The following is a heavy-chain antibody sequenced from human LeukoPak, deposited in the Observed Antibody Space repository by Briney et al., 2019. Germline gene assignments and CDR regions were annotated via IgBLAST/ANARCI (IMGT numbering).Heavy chain of an antibody. D-gene: IGHD6-13*01. Sequence: GGSLRLSCAASGFTVSWNYMSWVRPAPGKGLEWVSVIYSGGSTYYAESVKGRFTMSRDNSKNTLYLQMNSLRAEDTAVYYCARVRGAGYGSSWYYFQHWGQGTLVTVSS. J-gene: IGHJ1*01. CDR1: GFTVSWNY. V-gene: IGHV3-53*01. CDR2: IYSGGST. CDR3: ARVRGAGYGSSWYYFQH.